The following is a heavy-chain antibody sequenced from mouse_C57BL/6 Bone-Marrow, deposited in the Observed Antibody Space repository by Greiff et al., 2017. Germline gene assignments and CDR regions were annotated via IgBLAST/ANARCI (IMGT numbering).Heavy chain of an antibody. J-gene: IGHJ2*01. D-gene: IGHD1-1*01. CDR2: INSDGGST. CDR3: ASRYYYYGVDY. V-gene: IGHV5-2*01. CDR1: EYEFPSHD. Sequence: VQLKQSGGGLVQPGESLKLSCESNEYEFPSHDMSWVRKTPEKRLELVAAINSDGGSTYYPDTMERRFIISRDNTKKTLYLQMSSLRSEDTALYYCASRYYYYGVDYWGQGTTLTVSS.